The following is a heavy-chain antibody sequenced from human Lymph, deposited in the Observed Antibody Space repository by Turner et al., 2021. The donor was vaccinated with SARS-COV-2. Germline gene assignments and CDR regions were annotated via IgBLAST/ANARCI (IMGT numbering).Heavy chain of an antibody. V-gene: IGHV1-69*10. CDR1: GGTFSSSA. J-gene: IGHJ6*02. Sequence: QVQLVQSGAEVKKPGSSVKVSCKASGGTFSSSAISWVRQAPGQGREWMGGIITLLAIANSAQKFQGRVTITANKSTKTAYMELSSLRSGDTAVYFCARIAAPGMGGGVHYYYYAMDVWGQGTTVTVSS. D-gene: IGHD6-13*01. CDR2: IITLLAIA. CDR3: ARIAAPGMGGGVHYYYYAMDV.